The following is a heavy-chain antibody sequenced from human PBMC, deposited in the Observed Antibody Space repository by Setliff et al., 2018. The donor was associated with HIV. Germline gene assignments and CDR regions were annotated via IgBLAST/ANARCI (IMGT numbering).Heavy chain of an antibody. Sequence: GASVKVSCKASGYSLSKCGISWVRQAPGQGLEWMGRSSTDNGHTNYAQKLQGRVTMTTDTSTRTAYMELRGLTSDDTAVYYCARDCGMGPATDNFDPWGQGTLVTVSS. D-gene: IGHD1-1*01. CDR3: ARDCGMGPATDNFDP. CDR2: SSTDNGHT. J-gene: IGHJ5*02. V-gene: IGHV1-18*01. CDR1: GYSLSKCG.